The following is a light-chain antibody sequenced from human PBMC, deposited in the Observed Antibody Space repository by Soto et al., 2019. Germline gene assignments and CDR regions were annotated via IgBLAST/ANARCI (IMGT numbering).Light chain of an antibody. V-gene: IGLV2-14*01. CDR1: SSDVGGYNY. CDR3: SSYTSSSTPHV. Sequence: QSALTQPASVSGSPGQSITISCTGTSSDVGGYNYVSWYQQHPGKAPKLMIYEVSNRPSGVSNRFSGSKSGNTASLTISGLQAEYEADYYCSSYTSSSTPHVFGTGTKLTVL. CDR2: EVS. J-gene: IGLJ1*01.